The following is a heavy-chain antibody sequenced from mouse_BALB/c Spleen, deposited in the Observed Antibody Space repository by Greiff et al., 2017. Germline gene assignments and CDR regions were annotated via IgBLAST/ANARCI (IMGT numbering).Heavy chain of an antibody. CDR2: ISDGGSYT. CDR1: GFTFSDYY. D-gene: IGHD1-1*01. CDR3: ARVRVYDCCSSYAMDY. V-gene: IGHV5-4*02. J-gene: IGHJ4*01. Sequence: EVMLVESGGGLVKPGGSLKLSCAASGFTFSDYYMYWVRQTPEKRLEWVATISDGGSYTYYPDSVKGRFTISRDNAKNNLYLQMSSLKSEDTAMYYCARVRVYDCCSSYAMDYWGQGTSVTVSA.